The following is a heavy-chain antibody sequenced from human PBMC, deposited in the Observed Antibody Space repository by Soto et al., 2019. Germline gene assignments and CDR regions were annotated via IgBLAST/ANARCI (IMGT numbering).Heavy chain of an antibody. J-gene: IGHJ6*02. CDR2: ISWNSGSI. V-gene: IGHV3-9*01. CDR3: AKPNYYYYGMDV. CDR1: GFTFDDYA. Sequence: GGSLRLSCAASGFTFDDYAMHWVRQAPGKGLEWVSGISWNSGSIGYADSVKGRFTISRDNAKNSLYLQMNSLRAEDTALYYCAKPNYYYYGMDVWGQGTTVTVSS.